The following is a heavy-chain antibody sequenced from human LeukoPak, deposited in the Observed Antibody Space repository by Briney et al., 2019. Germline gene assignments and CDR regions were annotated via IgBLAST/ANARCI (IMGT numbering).Heavy chain of an antibody. Sequence: SQTLSLTCTVSGVSISRGSHYWGWIRQPPGKGLEWIGSIYDSGSTYYNPSLKSRVTISVDTSKNQFSLKLSSVTAADTAVYYCARVSGITMIVVVNSDAFDIWGQGTMVTVSS. J-gene: IGHJ3*02. CDR3: ARVSGITMIVVVNSDAFDI. D-gene: IGHD3-22*01. CDR2: IYDSGST. V-gene: IGHV4-39*01. CDR1: GVSISRGSHY.